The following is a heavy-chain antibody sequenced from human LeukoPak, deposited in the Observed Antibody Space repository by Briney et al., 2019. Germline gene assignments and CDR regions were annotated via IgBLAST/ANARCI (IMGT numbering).Heavy chain of an antibody. J-gene: IGHJ5*02. D-gene: IGHD2-2*01. CDR1: GGTFSSYA. CDR2: IIPIFGTA. Sequence: SVKVSCKASGGTFSSYAISWVRQAPGQGLEWMGGIIPIFGTANYAQKFQGRVTITADESTSTAYMELSSLRSEDTAVYYCARGVVPAALNWFDPWGQGTLVTVSS. CDR3: ARGVVPAALNWFDP. V-gene: IGHV1-69*13.